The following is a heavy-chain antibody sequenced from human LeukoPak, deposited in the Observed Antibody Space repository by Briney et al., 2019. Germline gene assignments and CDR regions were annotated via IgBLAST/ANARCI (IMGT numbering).Heavy chain of an antibody. D-gene: IGHD5-18*01. Sequence: ASVEVSCKASGYTFTNYYIHWVRQAPGQGLDWMGLINPNGGGTTYAQKFQGRVTMTRDTSTSTVYMQLSSLRSEDTAVYFCARAAGDSYGYRYYFDYWGQGTLVTVSS. CDR2: INPNGGGT. V-gene: IGHV1-46*01. CDR3: ARAAGDSYGYRYYFDY. J-gene: IGHJ4*02. CDR1: GYTFTNYY.